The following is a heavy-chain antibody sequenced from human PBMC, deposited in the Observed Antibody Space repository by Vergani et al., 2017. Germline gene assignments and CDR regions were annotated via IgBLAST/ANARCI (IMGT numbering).Heavy chain of an antibody. CDR1: GDSVSSNDAV. CDR2: TYYRSKWYN. J-gene: IGHJ6*04. V-gene: IGHV6-1*01. D-gene: IGHD3-10*01. Sequence: QVQLQQSGPGLVKPSQTLSLTCAISGDSVSSNDAVWNWIRQSPSRGLEWLGRTYYRSKWYNDYAVSVKSRTTISPDTSKNQFSLQLNSVTPEDTAVYYCARDVTYYNKIDHDGLEVWGKGTTVTVSS. CDR3: ARDVTYYNKIDHDGLEV.